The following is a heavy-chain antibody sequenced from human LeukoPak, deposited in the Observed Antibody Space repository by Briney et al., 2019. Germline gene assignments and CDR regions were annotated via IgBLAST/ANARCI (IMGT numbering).Heavy chain of an antibody. V-gene: IGHV1-18*01. CDR2: ISAYNGNT. Sequence: ASVKVSCKASGYTFTSYGISWVRQAPGQGLEWMGWISAYNGNTNYAQKLQGRVTMTTDTSTSTAYMELRSLRSDDTAVYYCARDLYYDSSGFYDYWGPGTLVTVSS. CDR1: GYTFTSYG. J-gene: IGHJ4*02. CDR3: ARDLYYDSSGFYDY. D-gene: IGHD3-22*01.